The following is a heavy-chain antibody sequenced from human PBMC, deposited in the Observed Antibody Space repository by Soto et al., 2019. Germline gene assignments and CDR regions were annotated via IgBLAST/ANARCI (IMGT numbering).Heavy chain of an antibody. J-gene: IGHJ4*02. CDR3: AKGVRGVLDY. D-gene: IGHD5-12*01. CDR1: GFNFGNFG. V-gene: IGHV3-33*06. CDR2: ISNDERIK. Sequence: PGGSLRLSCVASGFNFGNFGMHWVRQAPCKGLEWLTVISNDERIKQDSDRARFAIATDNSKNTLYLHLTSLRAEDTAIYYCAKGVRGVLDYWGQGTLVTVSS.